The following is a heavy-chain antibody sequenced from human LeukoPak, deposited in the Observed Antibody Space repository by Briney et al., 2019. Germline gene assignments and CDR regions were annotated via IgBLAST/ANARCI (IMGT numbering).Heavy chain of an antibody. CDR3: ARDHCGGDCYSGDAFDI. J-gene: IGHJ3*02. CDR1: GFTLSSYW. V-gene: IGHV3-74*01. D-gene: IGHD2-21*02. CDR2: INRDGSST. Sequence: GGSLTLSCAVSGFTLSSYWMRWVRQAPGKGLVWVSRINRDGSSTSYADSVKGRFTISRDNAKNTLYLQMNSLRAEDTAVYYCARDHCGGDCYSGDAFDIWGQGTMVTVSS.